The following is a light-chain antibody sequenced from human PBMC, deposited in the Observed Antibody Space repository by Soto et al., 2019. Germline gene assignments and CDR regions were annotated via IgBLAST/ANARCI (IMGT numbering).Light chain of an antibody. J-gene: IGKJ4*01. CDR1: QTIDKY. CDR2: GAS. V-gene: IGKV1-39*01. CDR3: QQSFQTPLT. Sequence: DIQVTQSPSSLSASVGDRVFITCRTGQTIDKYLNWYQQKPGRAPKLLIYGASNLHGAVPSRFSGSGSGTEFSLSISGLQPEDFATYYCQQSFQTPLTFGGGTKIEIK.